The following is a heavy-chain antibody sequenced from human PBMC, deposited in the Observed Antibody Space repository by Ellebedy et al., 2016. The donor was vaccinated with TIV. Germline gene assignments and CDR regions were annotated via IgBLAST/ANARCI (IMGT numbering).Heavy chain of an antibody. J-gene: IGHJ4*02. CDR3: ARLEYQLPNPFEY. CDR1: GGSITSSRHY. D-gene: IGHD2-2*01. V-gene: IGHV4-39*01. Sequence: MPSETLSLTCTVPGGSITSSRHYWGWSRQPPGKGMEWIGTIYYTGSGYYNPSLKSRVTIFIDTSKNQFSLKLTSVTAADTAVYYRARLEYQLPNPFEYWGRGTLVSVSS. CDR2: IYYTGSG.